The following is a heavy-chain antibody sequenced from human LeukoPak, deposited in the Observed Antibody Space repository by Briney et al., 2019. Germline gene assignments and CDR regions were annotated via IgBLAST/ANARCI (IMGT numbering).Heavy chain of an antibody. CDR3: ASLDTANDY. CDR1: GFTFSSYA. D-gene: IGHD5-18*01. CDR2: ISYDGSNK. Sequence: GGSLRLSCAASGFTFSSYAMHWVRQAPGKGLVWVAVISYDGSNKYYADSVKGRFTISRDNSKNTLYLQMNSLRAEDTAVYYCASLDTANDYWGQGTLVTVSS. J-gene: IGHJ4*02. V-gene: IGHV3-30*04.